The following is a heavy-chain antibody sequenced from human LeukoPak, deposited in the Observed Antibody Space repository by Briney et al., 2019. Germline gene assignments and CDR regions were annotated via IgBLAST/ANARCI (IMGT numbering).Heavy chain of an antibody. Sequence: SETLSLTCTVSGYSISSGYYWGWIRQPPGKGLEWIGSISHSGSTYYKPSLKSRVTISVDTSKNQFSLKLSSVTAADTAVYYCARDLPHSITSMDVWGKGTMVTVSS. V-gene: IGHV4-38-2*02. D-gene: IGHD1-20*01. CDR1: GYSISSGYY. CDR2: ISHSGST. J-gene: IGHJ6*03. CDR3: ARDLPHSITSMDV.